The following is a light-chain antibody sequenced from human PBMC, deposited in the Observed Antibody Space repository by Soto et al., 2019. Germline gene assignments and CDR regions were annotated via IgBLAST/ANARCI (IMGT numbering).Light chain of an antibody. CDR3: SSYTSTNTPYV. V-gene: IGLV2-18*02. J-gene: IGLJ1*01. Sequence: QSALTQPPSVSGSPGQSVTISCTGTSTDFVSYNRVSWYQQPPGTAPKLMIYEVSKRPSGVPDRFSGSKSGNTASLTISGLQAADEADYYCSSYTSTNTPYVFGTGTKVTVL. CDR1: STDFVSYNR. CDR2: EVS.